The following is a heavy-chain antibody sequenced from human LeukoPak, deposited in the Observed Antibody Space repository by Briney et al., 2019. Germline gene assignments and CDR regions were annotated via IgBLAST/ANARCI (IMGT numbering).Heavy chain of an antibody. CDR2: IGTSSSYI. D-gene: IGHD3-22*01. Sequence: GGSLRLSCAASGFTFSSYSMNWVRQAPGKGLEWVSSIGTSSSYIYYADSLKGRFTISRDNAKNSLYLQMNSLRAEDTALYYCARVRDSSAYDAFDIWGQGTMVTVSS. V-gene: IGHV3-21*04. J-gene: IGHJ3*02. CDR3: ARVRDSSAYDAFDI. CDR1: GFTFSSYS.